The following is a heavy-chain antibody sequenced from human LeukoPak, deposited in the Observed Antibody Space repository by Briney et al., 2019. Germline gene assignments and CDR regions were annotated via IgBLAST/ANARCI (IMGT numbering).Heavy chain of an antibody. CDR3: ARVRGYSGYDRFDY. Sequence: SETLSLTCSISGGSISSASPYWGWIRQPPGKGLEWIGNVYYSGTTYYNPSLKSRVIISVDTSNNHFSLRLSSLTAADTAVYYCARVRGYSGYDRFDYWGQGTLVTVSS. D-gene: IGHD5-12*01. CDR1: GGSISSASPY. V-gene: IGHV4-39*07. J-gene: IGHJ4*02. CDR2: VYYSGTT.